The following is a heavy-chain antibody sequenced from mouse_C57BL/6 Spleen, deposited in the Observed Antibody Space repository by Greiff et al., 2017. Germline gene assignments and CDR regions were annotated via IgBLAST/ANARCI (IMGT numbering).Heavy chain of an antibody. J-gene: IGHJ3*01. CDR2: ISDGGSYT. V-gene: IGHV5-4*03. CDR3: ARATGIAWFAY. CDR1: GFTFSSYA. D-gene: IGHD4-1*01. Sequence: EVNVVESGGGLVKPGGSLKLSCAASGFTFSSYAMSWVRQTPEKRLEWVATISDGGSYTYYPDNVKGRFTISRDNAKNNLYLQMSHLKSEDTAMYYCARATGIAWFAYWGQGTLVTVSA.